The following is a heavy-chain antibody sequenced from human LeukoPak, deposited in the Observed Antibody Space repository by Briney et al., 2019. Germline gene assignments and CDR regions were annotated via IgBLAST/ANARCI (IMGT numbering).Heavy chain of an antibody. CDR3: ARVQHYDSLMY. Sequence: PSETVSLTCTVSGGFISRGDYPWSWIRQPPGKGLEWIGYIYYSGRTYYSPSLKSRITISVDTSKSQFSLKLSSVTAADTAVYYCARVQHYDSLMYWGQGTLVTVSS. J-gene: IGHJ4*02. D-gene: IGHD3-22*01. CDR2: IYYSGRT. V-gene: IGHV4-30-4*08. CDR1: GGFISRGDYP.